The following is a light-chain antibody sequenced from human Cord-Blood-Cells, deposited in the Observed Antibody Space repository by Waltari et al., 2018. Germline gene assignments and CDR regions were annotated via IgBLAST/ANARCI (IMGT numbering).Light chain of an antibody. CDR3: QQYNNWPPWT. CDR1: QSVSSN. V-gene: IGKV3-15*01. J-gene: IGKJ1*01. Sequence: DIVMTPSPATLSVSPGERATLSCRASQSVSSNLAWYQQQPCQAPRLPIYGASTRATGIPARLSGSGSGTEFTLTISSLQSEDFAVYYCQQYNNWPPWTFGQGTKVEIK. CDR2: GAS.